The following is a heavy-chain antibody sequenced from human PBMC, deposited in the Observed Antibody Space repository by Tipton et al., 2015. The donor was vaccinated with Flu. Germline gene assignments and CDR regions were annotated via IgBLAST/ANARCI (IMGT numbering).Heavy chain of an antibody. J-gene: IGHJ2*01. D-gene: IGHD1-26*01. Sequence: TLSLTCTVSGGSLSSYFWSWIRQPAGKGLEWIGRIYPSGNTNYNPSLQSRVTMSVDTSRNQFSLSLTSVTAADAAIYYCARSGSYHHYYFDLLGRGTLVSVSS. CDR3: ARSGSYHHYYFDL. CDR1: GGSLSSYF. CDR2: IYPSGNT. V-gene: IGHV4-4*07.